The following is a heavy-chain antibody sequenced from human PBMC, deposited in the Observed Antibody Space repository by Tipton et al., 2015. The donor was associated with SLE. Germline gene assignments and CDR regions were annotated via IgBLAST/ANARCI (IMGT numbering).Heavy chain of an antibody. CDR3: ARDGRGYCDNSGCSEYHWFDP. J-gene: IGHJ5*02. V-gene: IGHV4-4*08. CDR2: IYPTGST. D-gene: IGHD2-15*01. Sequence: TLSLTCNVSGVSISTYYWSWIRQPPGKGLEWIGYIYPTGSTKYNPSLNSRVTISLDTSRTQFSLKLSSVTAADTAVYYCARDGRGYCDNSGCSEYHWFDPWGQGTLVTVSS. CDR1: GVSISTYY.